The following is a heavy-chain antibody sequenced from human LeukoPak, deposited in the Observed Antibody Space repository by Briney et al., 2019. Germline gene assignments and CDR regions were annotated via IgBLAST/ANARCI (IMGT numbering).Heavy chain of an antibody. CDR2: INHSGST. V-gene: IGHV4-34*01. Sequence: SETLSLTCAVYGGSFSGYYWSWIRQPPGKGLEWIGEINHSGSTNYNPSLKSRDTISVDTSKNQFSLKLSSVTAADTAVYYCARGSRYYDSSGYYLDYWGQGTLVTVSS. CDR3: ARGSRYYDSSGYYLDY. CDR1: GGSFSGYY. D-gene: IGHD3-22*01. J-gene: IGHJ4*02.